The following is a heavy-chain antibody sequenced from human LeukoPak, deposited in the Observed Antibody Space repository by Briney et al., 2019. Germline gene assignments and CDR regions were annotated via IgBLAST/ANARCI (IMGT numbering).Heavy chain of an antibody. CDR3: AKAAKIPSYGDYPPDY. CDR1: GFTFSSYA. CDR2: ISGSGGST. Sequence: PGGSLRLSCAASGFTFSSYAMSWVRQAPGKGLEWVSAISGSGGSTYYADSVKGRFTISIDNSKNTLYLQMNSLRAEDTAVYYCAKAAKIPSYGDYPPDYWGQGTLVTVSS. V-gene: IGHV3-23*01. D-gene: IGHD4-17*01. J-gene: IGHJ4*02.